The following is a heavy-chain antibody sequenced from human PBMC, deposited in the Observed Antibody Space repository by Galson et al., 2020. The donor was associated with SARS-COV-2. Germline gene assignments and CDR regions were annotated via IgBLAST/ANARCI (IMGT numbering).Heavy chain of an antibody. J-gene: IGHJ3*02. D-gene: IGHD2-8*01. V-gene: IGHV3-33*01. CDR2: IWYVGSDK. Sequence: GGSLRLSCAASGFTFSSSGMHWVRQAPGKGLAWVAVIWYVGSDKNYADSVKGRFTISRDTSKNTLYLQMNSLRAEDTAVYYCARDTNSCPFDIWGQGTVGTVSS. CDR1: GFTFSSSG. CDR3: ARDTNSCPFDI.